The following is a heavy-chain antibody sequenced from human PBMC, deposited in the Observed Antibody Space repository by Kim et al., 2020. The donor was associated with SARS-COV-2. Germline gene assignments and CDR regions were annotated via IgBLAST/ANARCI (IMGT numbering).Heavy chain of an antibody. D-gene: IGHD6-13*01. CDR1: GFTFSSYG. CDR2: ISYDGSNK. J-gene: IGHJ6*01. CDR3: ARERYSSSWFHYYYYGM. V-gene: IGHV3-33*05. Sequence: GGSLRLSCAASGFTFSSYGMHWVRQAPGKGLEWVAVISYDGSNKYYADSVKGRFTISRDNSKNTLYLQMNSLRAEDTAVYYCARERYSSSWFHYYYYGM.